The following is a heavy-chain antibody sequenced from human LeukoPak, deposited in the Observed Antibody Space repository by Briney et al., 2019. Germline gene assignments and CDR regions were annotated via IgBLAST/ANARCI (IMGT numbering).Heavy chain of an antibody. D-gene: IGHD3-22*01. CDR2: IHHSGST. Sequence: SETLSLTCTISGGSISNYYWSWIRQPPGKGLEWMGYIHHSGSTNYSPSLKSRVTISVDTSKNQFSLKLSSVTAADTAVYYCARGFADRSGFLLSYFDYWGQGTLVTVSS. V-gene: IGHV4-59*01. J-gene: IGHJ4*02. CDR3: ARGFADRSGFLLSYFDY. CDR1: GGSISNYY.